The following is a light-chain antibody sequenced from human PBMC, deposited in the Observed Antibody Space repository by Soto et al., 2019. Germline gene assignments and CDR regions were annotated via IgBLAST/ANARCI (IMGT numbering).Light chain of an antibody. J-gene: IGKJ1*01. V-gene: IGKV1-12*01. Sequence: DIQMTQSPSSVSASVGDRVTVTCRVSQGISNWLAWYQQKPGKAPKLLIYAASTLQYAVPSRFSGSGSGTDFTLTISSLQPEDFATYYCQQGDSFPVTFGQGTKVEIK. CDR3: QQGDSFPVT. CDR1: QGISNW. CDR2: AAS.